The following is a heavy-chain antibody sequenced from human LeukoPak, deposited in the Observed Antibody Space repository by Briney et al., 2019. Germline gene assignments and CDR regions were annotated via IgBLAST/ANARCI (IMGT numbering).Heavy chain of an antibody. D-gene: IGHD6-13*01. CDR1: GGSISSYY. V-gene: IGHV4-59*08. CDR3: ARHKGSSTWYPFDY. CDR2: MSKSGST. J-gene: IGHJ4*02. Sequence: SETLSLTCIVSGGSISSYYWSWLRQPPGKGLEWIGYMSKSGSTNYNPSLQSRVTILVDTSKNQFSLKLSSATAADTAVYYCARHKGSSTWYPFDYWGQGTLVTGSS.